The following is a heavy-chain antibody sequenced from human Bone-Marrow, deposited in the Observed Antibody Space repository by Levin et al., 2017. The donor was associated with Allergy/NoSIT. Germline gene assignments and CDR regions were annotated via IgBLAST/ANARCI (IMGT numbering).Heavy chain of an antibody. V-gene: IGHV3-30*03. CDR1: GFTFRTYG. CDR2: ISFDGISE. J-gene: IGHJ4*02. CDR3: ARDLSRSYVPGDY. Sequence: GGSLRLSCAASGFTFRTYGMHWVRQAPGKGLEWVAGISFDGISEWYADSVKGRFTISRDNIKNTMYLQMNSLGAEDTAVYYCARDLSRSYVPGDYWGQGTLVTVSS. D-gene: IGHD3-10*01.